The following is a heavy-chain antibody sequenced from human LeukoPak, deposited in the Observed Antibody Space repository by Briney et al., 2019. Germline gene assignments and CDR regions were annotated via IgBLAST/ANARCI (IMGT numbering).Heavy chain of an antibody. CDR2: ISYDGSNK. Sequence: PGGSLRLSCAASGFTFSDYYMSWIRQAPGKGLEWVAVISYDGSNKYYADSVKGRFTISRDNSKNTLYLQMNSLRAEDTAVYYCARDRDWFDPWGQGTLVTVSS. V-gene: IGHV3-30-3*01. CDR1: GFTFSDYY. CDR3: ARDRDWFDP. J-gene: IGHJ5*02.